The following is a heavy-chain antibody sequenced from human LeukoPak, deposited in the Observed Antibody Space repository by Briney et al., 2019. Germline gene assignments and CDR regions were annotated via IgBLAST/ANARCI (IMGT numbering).Heavy chain of an antibody. CDR2: IYSGGST. V-gene: IGHV3-66*01. CDR1: GFTVTSNY. D-gene: IGHD3-10*01. CDR3: AREDYYGSGSWD. Sequence: GGSLKLSCAASGFTVTSNYMSWVRQAPGKGLEWVSVIYSGGSTFYADSEKGRFTISRDNSKNTVYLQMNSLRAEDTAVYYCAREDYYGSGSWDWGQGTMVTVSS. J-gene: IGHJ3*01.